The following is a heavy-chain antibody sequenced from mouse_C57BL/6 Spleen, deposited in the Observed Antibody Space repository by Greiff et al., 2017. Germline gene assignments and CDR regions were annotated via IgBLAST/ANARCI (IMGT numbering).Heavy chain of an antibody. CDR3: ARPLTMRLLAWFAY. Sequence: EVQLVESGGGLVKPGGSLKLSCAASGFTFSSYTMSWVRQTPEKRLEWVATISGGGGNTYYPDSVKGRFTISRDNAKNTLYLQMSSLRSEDTALYYCARPLTMRLLAWFAYWGQGTLVTVSA. V-gene: IGHV5-9*01. J-gene: IGHJ3*01. CDR2: ISGGGGNT. D-gene: IGHD2-3*01. CDR1: GFTFSSYT.